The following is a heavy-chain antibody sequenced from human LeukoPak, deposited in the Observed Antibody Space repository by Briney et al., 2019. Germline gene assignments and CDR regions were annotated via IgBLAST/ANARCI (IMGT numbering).Heavy chain of an antibody. V-gene: IGHV3-30*02. J-gene: IGHJ4*02. CDR1: GFTFSSYG. CDR2: IRYDGSNK. CDR3: AKDGRGSGYFPDY. Sequence: GGSLRLSCAASGFTFSSYGMHWVRQAPGKGLEWVAFIRYDGSNKYYADSVKGRFTISRDSSKNTLYLQMNSLRVEDTAVYYCAKDGRGSGYFPDYWGQGTLVTVSS. D-gene: IGHD3-22*01.